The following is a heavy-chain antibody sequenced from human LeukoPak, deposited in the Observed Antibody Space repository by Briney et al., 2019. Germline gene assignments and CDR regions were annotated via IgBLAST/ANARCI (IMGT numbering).Heavy chain of an antibody. CDR3: AGVPGDESRSVY. V-gene: IGHV3-7*04. CDR1: GFTFSSNW. J-gene: IGHJ4*02. D-gene: IGHD7-27*01. Sequence: GGSLRLSCAASGFTFSSNWMSWVRQAPGKGLEWAANIKQDGSERYYVDSVKGRFTISRDNAKNSLYLQMNSLRAEDTAVYYCAGVPGDESRSVYWGQGTLVTVSS. CDR2: IKQDGSER.